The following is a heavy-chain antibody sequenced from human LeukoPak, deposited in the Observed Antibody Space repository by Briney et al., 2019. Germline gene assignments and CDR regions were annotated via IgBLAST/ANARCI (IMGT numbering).Heavy chain of an antibody. J-gene: IGHJ4*02. CDR3: ARKVEYCSSTSCYLDY. CDR1: GGTFSSYT. V-gene: IGHV1-69*02. CDR2: IIPILGIA. D-gene: IGHD2-2*01. Sequence: GASVKVSCKASGGTFSSYTISWVRQAPGQGLEWMGRIIPILGIANYAQKSQGRVTITADKSTSTAYMELSSLRSEDTAVYYCARKVEYCSSTSCYLDYWGQGTLVTVSS.